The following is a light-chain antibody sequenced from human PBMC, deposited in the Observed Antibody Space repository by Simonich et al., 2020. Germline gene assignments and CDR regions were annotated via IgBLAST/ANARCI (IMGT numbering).Light chain of an antibody. Sequence: AIQLTQSPSSLSASVGDRVTITCRASQGISSALAWYQQKPGKAPKLLLYDASSLESGVPASFSGSGSGTDFTLTISSLQPEDFATYYCQQFNSYPRTFGPGTKVDIK. J-gene: IGKJ3*01. CDR2: DAS. CDR1: QGISSA. V-gene: IGKV1-13*02. CDR3: QQFNSYPRT.